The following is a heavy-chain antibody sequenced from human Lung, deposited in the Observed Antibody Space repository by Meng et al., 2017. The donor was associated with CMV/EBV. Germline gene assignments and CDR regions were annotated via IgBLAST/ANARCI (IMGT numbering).Heavy chain of an antibody. CDR3: ARGRVGYNMNYFHY. V-gene: IGHV1-69*10. CDR2: FIPRVNIA. CDR1: GDTFTKYA. Sequence: SVKVSCKASGDTFTKYAISWVREAPGQGLEWLGGFIPRVNIANYAQKFQGRVTITADSSTNTGYMELRSLTSDDAAVYYCARGRVGYNMNYFHYWGQGTXVTVSS. J-gene: IGHJ4*02. D-gene: IGHD5-24*01.